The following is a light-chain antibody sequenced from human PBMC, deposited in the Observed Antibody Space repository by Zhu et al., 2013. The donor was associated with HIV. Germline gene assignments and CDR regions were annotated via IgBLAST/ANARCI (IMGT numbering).Light chain of an antibody. J-gene: IGKJ2*01. CDR3: QQYGTSPFT. CDR1: QSVSSY. V-gene: IGKV3-11*01. Sequence: EIVLTQSPATLSLSPGERATLSCRASQSVSSYLTWYQQKPGQAPRLLIYDASNRATGIPARFSGSGSGTDFTLTISRLEPEDFVVYYCQQYGTSPFTFGQGTKLEIK. CDR2: DAS.